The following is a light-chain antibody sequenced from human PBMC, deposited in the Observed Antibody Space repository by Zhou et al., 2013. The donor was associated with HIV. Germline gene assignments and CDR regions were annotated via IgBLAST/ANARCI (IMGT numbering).Light chain of an antibody. CDR1: PGIDRY. J-gene: IGKJ4*01. CDR2: GAS. V-gene: IGKV1-9*01. CDR3: QQANTFPAIT. Sequence: DIQLTQSPSLLAASVGDRVTITCRASPGIDRYLAWYQQRPGKAPKLLIYGASTLQTGVPSRFSGSGSGTFFSLTITSLQPEDSATYYCQQANTFPAITFGGGTKVEIK.